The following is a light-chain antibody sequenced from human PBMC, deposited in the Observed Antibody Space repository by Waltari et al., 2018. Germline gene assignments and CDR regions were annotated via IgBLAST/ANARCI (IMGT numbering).Light chain of an antibody. Sequence: QSALTQPPSASGSPGQSVTISCTATRSDGGVYTHVSCYQQHPGKAPKLRIYDVSKRPSGVPDRFSGSKSGNTASLTVSGLQAEDEADYYCNSYAGSNNFPFVLGTGTKVTVL. V-gene: IGLV2-8*01. CDR2: DVS. J-gene: IGLJ1*01. CDR3: NSYAGSNNFPFV. CDR1: RSDGGVYTH.